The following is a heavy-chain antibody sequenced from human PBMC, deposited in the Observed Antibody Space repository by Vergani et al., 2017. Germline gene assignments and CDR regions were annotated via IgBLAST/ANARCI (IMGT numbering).Heavy chain of an antibody. Sequence: QVQLQESGPGLVKPSGTLSLTCAVSGGSISSSNWWSWVRQPPGKGLEWIGEIYHSGSTNYNPSLKSRVTISVDTSKNQFSLKLSSVTAADTAVYYCARGRGSASIAARRFDYWGQGTLVTVSS. D-gene: IGHD6-6*01. CDR2: IYHSGST. V-gene: IGHV4-4*02. CDR1: GGSISSSNW. J-gene: IGHJ4*02. CDR3: ARGRGSASIAARRFDY.